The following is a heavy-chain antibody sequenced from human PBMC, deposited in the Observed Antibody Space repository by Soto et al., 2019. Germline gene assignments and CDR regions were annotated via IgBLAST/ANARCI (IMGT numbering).Heavy chain of an antibody. D-gene: IGHD2-15*01. J-gene: IGHJ4*02. CDR3: ARASRRGGSRNFDY. CDR2: INHSGST. CDR1: GGSFSGYY. V-gene: IGHV4-34*01. Sequence: QVQLQQWGAGLLKPSETLSLTCAVYGGSFSGYYWSWIRQPPGKGLEWIGEINHSGSTNYNPSLKSRVTISVDTSKNQFSLKLSSVTAADTAVYYCARASRRGGSRNFDYWGQGTLVTVSS.